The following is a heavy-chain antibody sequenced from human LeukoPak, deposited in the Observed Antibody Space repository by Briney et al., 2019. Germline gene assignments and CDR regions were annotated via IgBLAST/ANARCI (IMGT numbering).Heavy chain of an antibody. CDR3: ARSGSGYYYYMDV. D-gene: IGHD3-10*01. V-gene: IGHV1-2*02. CDR1: GYTFTGYY. Sequence: ASVKVSCKASGYTFTGYYMHWVRQAPGQGLEWMGWINPNSGGTNYAQKFQGRVTMTTDTSTSTAYMELRSLRSDDTAVYYCARSGSGYYYYMDVWGKGTTVTVSS. J-gene: IGHJ6*03. CDR2: INPNSGGT.